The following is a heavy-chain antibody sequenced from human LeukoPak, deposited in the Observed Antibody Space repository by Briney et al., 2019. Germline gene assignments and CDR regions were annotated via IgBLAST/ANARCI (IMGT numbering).Heavy chain of an antibody. V-gene: IGHV1-8*03. CDR3: ARWGLSTTVTTWTYYYYYYYMDV. Sequence: ASVKVSCKASGYTFTSYDINWVRQATGQGLEWMGWMSPNSGNTGYAQKFQGRVTITRNTSISTAYMELSSLRSEGTAVYYCARWGLSTTVTTWTYYYYYYYMDVWGKGTTVTVSS. D-gene: IGHD4-11*01. CDR2: MSPNSGNT. CDR1: GYTFTSYD. J-gene: IGHJ6*03.